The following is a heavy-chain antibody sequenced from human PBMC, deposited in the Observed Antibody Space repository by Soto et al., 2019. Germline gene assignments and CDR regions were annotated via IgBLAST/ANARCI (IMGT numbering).Heavy chain of an antibody. J-gene: IGHJ4*02. CDR2: IHYNGNT. V-gene: IGHV4-59*01. CDR3: AREGNLGRWLQPLDF. CDR1: GGSFSGYY. Sequence: PSETLSLTCAVYGGSFSGYYWSWIRQPPGKGLEWIGNIHYNGNTKYNPSLKSRVSMSVDTSKNQFSLRLISVTAADTAKYFCAREGNLGRWLQPLDFWGQGTLVTVSS. D-gene: IGHD5-12*01.